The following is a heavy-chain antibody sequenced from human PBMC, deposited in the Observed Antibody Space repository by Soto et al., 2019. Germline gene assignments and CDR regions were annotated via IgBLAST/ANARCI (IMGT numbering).Heavy chain of an antibody. CDR3: ARVAGYGGNYLDY. CDR2: IWYDGSNK. J-gene: IGHJ4*02. CDR1: GFTFSSYG. D-gene: IGHD4-17*01. V-gene: IGHV3-33*01. Sequence: QVQLVESGGGVVQPGRSLRLSCAASGFTFSSYGMHWVRQAPGKGLEWVAVIWYDGSNKYYADSVKGRFTISRDNSKNTLYLQMNSLRAEDTAVYYCARVAGYGGNYLDYWGQGTLVTVSS.